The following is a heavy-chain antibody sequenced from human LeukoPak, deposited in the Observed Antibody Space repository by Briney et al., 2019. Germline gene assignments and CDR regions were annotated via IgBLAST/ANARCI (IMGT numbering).Heavy chain of an antibody. CDR3: ARGTGEGYSYGRYYFDY. V-gene: IGHV1-2*02. Sequence: ASVTVSCKASGYTFTGYYMHWVRQAPGQGLEWMGWINPNSGGTNYAQKFQGRVTMTRDTSISTAYMELSRLRSDATAVYYCARGTGEGYSYGRYYFDYWGQGTLVTVSS. CDR2: INPNSGGT. CDR1: GYTFTGYY. D-gene: IGHD5-18*01. J-gene: IGHJ4*02.